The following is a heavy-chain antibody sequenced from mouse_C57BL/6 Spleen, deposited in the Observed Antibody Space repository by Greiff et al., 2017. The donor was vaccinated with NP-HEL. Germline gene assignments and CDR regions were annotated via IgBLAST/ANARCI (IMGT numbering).Heavy chain of an antibody. CDR3: ARDGHYYGSRGYYAMDY. J-gene: IGHJ4*01. Sequence: EVKLEESGPGLVKPSQSLSLTCSVTGYSITSGYYWNWIRQFPGNKLEWMGYISYDGSKNSNPSLKNRISITRDTSKNQFFLKLNSVTTEDTATYYCARDGHYYGSRGYYAMDYWGQGTSVTVSS. CDR1: GYSITSGYY. CDR2: ISYDGSK. D-gene: IGHD1-1*01. V-gene: IGHV3-6*01.